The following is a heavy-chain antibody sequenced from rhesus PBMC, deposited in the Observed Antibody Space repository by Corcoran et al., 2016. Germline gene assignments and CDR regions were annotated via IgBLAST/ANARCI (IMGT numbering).Heavy chain of an antibody. CDR1: GGSISDSYY. J-gene: IGHJ4*01. CDR2: VYGSGGST. Sequence: QVQLQESGPGLVKPSETLSLTCTVSGGSISDSYYWSWIRQPPGKGLEWMGRVYGSGGSTNYNPSPKSRVTISRDPSKNQFSLKLSSVTAADTAVYYCARGADLFDYWGQGVLVTVSS. D-gene: IGHD6-19*01. V-gene: IGHV4-160*01. CDR3: ARGADLFDY.